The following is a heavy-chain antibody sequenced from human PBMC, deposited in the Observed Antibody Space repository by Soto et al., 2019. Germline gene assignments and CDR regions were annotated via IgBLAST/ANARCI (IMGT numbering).Heavy chain of an antibody. Sequence: QVQLVESGGGVVQPGRSLRLSCAASGFTFSSYAMHWVRQAPGKGLEWVAVISYDGSNKYYADSVKGRFTISRDNSKNPLYLQMNSLRAEDTAVYYCAPTFRPTWGQGTLVTVSS. J-gene: IGHJ5*02. CDR3: APTFRPT. V-gene: IGHV3-30-3*01. CDR2: ISYDGSNK. CDR1: GFTFSSYA.